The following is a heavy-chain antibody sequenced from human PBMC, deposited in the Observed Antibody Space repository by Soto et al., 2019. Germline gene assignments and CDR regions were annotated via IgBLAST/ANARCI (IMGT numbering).Heavy chain of an antibody. D-gene: IGHD3-10*01. CDR2: FRTGGDDATT. J-gene: IGHJ4*02. Sequence: PGGSLRLSCAASGFTFSSYSMSWVRQAPGKGLEWVSGFRTGGDDATTYYADSVKGRFTISRDNSKNMLFLQMNSLRAEDTAIYYCAKKAKSGPGSPYLDNWGQGTLVTVSS. CDR1: GFTFSSYS. CDR3: AKKAKSGPGSPYLDN. V-gene: IGHV3-23*01.